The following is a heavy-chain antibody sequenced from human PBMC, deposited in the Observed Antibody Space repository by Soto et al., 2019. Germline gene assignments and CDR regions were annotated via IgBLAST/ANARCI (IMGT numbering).Heavy chain of an antibody. D-gene: IGHD2-8*01. V-gene: IGHV1-24*01. J-gene: IGHJ4*02. CDR1: GDTLKELS. Sequence: GASVKVSCKISGDTLKELSLHLVRQAPGKGLEWMGGFDPEDGETIYAQKFQGRVTMTEDTSTDTAYMELSSLRSEDTAVYYCATEYCTNGVCYWGFYWGQGTLVTVSS. CDR3: ATEYCTNGVCYWGFY. CDR2: FDPEDGET.